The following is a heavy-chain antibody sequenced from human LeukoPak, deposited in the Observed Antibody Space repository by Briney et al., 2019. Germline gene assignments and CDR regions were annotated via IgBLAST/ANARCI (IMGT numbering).Heavy chain of an antibody. Sequence: ASVKVSCKASGYTFTSYGISWVRQAPGQGLEWMGWITVYNGNTNYAQKLQGRVTMTTDTSTSTAYMELRSLRSEDTAVYYCARTPMGGYCSGGSCYNWFDPWGQGTLVTVSS. J-gene: IGHJ5*02. CDR1: GYTFTSYG. CDR2: ITVYNGNT. D-gene: IGHD2-15*01. CDR3: ARTPMGGYCSGGSCYNWFDP. V-gene: IGHV1-18*01.